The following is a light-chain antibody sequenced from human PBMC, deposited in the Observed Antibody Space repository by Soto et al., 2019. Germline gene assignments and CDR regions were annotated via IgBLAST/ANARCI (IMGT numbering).Light chain of an antibody. CDR3: QQYGSSRT. J-gene: IGKJ1*01. CDR1: QSVSRSY. V-gene: IGKV3-20*01. Sequence: DIVLTQSPDTLSLSPGERVTLSCRASQSVSRSYLSWYQQKPAQAPILLIYGAYSRATGITDRFSGSGSGTDFTLTISRLEPEDFAVYYCQQYGSSRTFGQGTKVEIK. CDR2: GAY.